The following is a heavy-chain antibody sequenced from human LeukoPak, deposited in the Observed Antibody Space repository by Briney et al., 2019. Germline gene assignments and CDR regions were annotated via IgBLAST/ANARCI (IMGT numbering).Heavy chain of an antibody. D-gene: IGHD2-15*01. J-gene: IGHJ4*02. CDR3: AKGRATRDVVLDY. Sequence: PSETLSLTPVQPLDSPTVAMGCTRSQPPGKGLEWIGYISYSGRTNYNPSLKSRVTISVDTSKNQFSLRLSSVTAADTAIYYCAKGRATRDVVLDYWGQGILVTVSA. CDR1: DSPTVA. CDR2: ISYSGRT. V-gene: IGHV4-59*01.